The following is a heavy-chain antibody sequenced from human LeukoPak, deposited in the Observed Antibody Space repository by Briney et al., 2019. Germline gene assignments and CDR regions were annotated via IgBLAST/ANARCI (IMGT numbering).Heavy chain of an antibody. CDR2: INPNSGGT. V-gene: IGHV1-2*02. D-gene: IGHD6-13*01. CDR3: ARSVGAAAGTDAFDI. J-gene: IGHJ3*02. Sequence: ASVKVSRKSSGYTFTGYYMHWVRQAPGQGLAWMGWINPNSGGTNYPQKFQGRVTMNRDTSISTAYMELSRLRSDDTAVYYCARSVGAAAGTDAFDIWGQGTMVTVSS. CDR1: GYTFTGYY.